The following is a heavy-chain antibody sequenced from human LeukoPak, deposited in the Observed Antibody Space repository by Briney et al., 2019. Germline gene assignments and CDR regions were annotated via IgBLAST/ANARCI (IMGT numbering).Heavy chain of an antibody. J-gene: IGHJ4*02. CDR3: ARESGTN. D-gene: IGHD6-25*01. CDR1: GYRFISYG. CDR2: ISPYNGNT. V-gene: IGHV1-18*01. Sequence: ASVKVSCKASGYRFISYGISWARQAHGQGLEWVGWISPYNGNTNYAQKFQGRVSMTTDTSTSTAYMELRSLTSDDTAVYFCARESGTNWGQGTLVTVSS.